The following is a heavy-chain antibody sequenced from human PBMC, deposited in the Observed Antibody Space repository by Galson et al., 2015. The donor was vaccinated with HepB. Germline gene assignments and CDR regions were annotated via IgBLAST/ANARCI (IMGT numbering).Heavy chain of an antibody. V-gene: IGHV3-11*05. CDR2: ISSSRNYK. CDR1: GFIFSDYY. D-gene: IGHD3-10*01. CDR3: ARDYYGSGSYYGY. Sequence: SLRLSCAASGFIFSDYYMTWIRQAPGQGLEWVSYISSSRNYKNYADSVKGRFTISRDDAKSSLYLHMNNLRNDDTAVYYCARDYYGSGSYYGYWGQGVLVTVSA. J-gene: IGHJ4*02.